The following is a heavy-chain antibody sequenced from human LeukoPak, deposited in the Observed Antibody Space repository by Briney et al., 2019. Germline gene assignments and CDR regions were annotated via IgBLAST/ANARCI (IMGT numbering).Heavy chain of an antibody. D-gene: IGHD7-27*01. J-gene: IGHJ4*02. CDR2: INHNGNVN. CDR1: GFTFSSYW. Sequence: GGSLRLSCAASGFTFSSYWMNWARQAPGKGLEWVASINHNGNVNYYVDSVKGRFTISRDNSKNSLYLQMNSLRVEDTAMYYCTKTGGPWDWGQGTLVTVSS. CDR3: TKTGGPWD. V-gene: IGHV3-7*03.